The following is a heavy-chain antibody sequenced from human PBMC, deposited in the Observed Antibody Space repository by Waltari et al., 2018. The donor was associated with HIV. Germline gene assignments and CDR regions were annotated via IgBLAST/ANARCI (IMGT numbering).Heavy chain of an antibody. CDR2: ISYSGTT. Sequence: QLQMQESGPGLVKPSETLSLTCSVSGDSISDTPFYWGWIRQPPGKGLEWIGSISYSGTTYTKGVLSSRVIVSVDTPKNQFSLHLRSVTAADTAVYYCVRHWVYGSVPSAIRTFDNWGQGTLVTVSS. V-gene: IGHV4-39*01. D-gene: IGHD3-10*01. J-gene: IGHJ4*02. CDR3: VRHWVYGSVPSAIRTFDN. CDR1: GDSISDTPFY.